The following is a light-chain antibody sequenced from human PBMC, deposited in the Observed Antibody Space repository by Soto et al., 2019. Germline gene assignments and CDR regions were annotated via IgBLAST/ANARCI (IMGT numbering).Light chain of an antibody. V-gene: IGKV1-5*03. CDR2: KAS. J-gene: IGKJ1*01. Sequence: ITLTPSRSSLSGYVGDRFTLTCLASQTISSWLAWYQQKPGKAPKLLIYKASTLKSGVPSRFSGSGSGTEFTLTISSLQPDDFATYYCQPYSSYWTFGQRSKVAIK. CDR1: QTISSW. CDR3: QPYSSYWT.